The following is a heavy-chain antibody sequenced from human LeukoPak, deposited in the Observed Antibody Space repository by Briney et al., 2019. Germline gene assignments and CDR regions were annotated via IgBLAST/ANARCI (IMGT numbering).Heavy chain of an antibody. CDR1: GFSITTGYC. J-gene: IGHJ4*02. CDR2: IFRIGSS. V-gene: IGHV4-38-2*02. Sequence: PSETLSLTCSVSGFSITTGYCWAWIRQPPGKGLEWIGTIFRIGSSYFNPSLKSRVTISVDTSKNQFSLKLSSVTAADTAVYYCARETGDLSAFDYWGQGTLVTVSS. D-gene: IGHD7-27*01. CDR3: ARETGDLSAFDY.